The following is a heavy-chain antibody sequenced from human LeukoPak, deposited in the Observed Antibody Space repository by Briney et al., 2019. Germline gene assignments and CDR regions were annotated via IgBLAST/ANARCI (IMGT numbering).Heavy chain of an antibody. J-gene: IGHJ4*02. V-gene: IGHV3-7*03. CDR2: IKQDGSEK. CDR1: GFTFSDYV. CDR3: ARDGIDY. Sequence: PGGSLRLSCAASGFTFSDYVMNWVRHAPGKGLEWVANIKQDGSEKYYVDSVKGRFTISRDNAKNSVDLQMNSLRAEDTAVYYCARDGIDYWGQGTLVTVS.